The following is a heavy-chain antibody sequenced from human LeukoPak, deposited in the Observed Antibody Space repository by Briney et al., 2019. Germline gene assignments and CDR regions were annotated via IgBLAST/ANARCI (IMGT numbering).Heavy chain of an antibody. Sequence: GASVKVSCKVSGYTLTELSMHWVRQAPGKGLEWMGGFDPEDGETIYAQKFQGRVTMTEDTSTDTAYMELSSLRSEDTAAYYCATETSGYSSGWPAVYWGQGTLVTVSS. J-gene: IGHJ4*02. D-gene: IGHD6-19*01. CDR1: GYTLTELS. CDR3: ATETSGYSSGWPAVY. CDR2: FDPEDGET. V-gene: IGHV1-24*01.